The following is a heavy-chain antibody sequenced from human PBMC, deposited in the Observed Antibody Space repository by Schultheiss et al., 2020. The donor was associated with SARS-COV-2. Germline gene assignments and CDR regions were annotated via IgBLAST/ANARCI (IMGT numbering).Heavy chain of an antibody. D-gene: IGHD2-2*01. Sequence: SETLSLTCTVSGDSISSYYWSWIRQPPGKGLEWIGYIYYSGSTYYNPSLKSRVTISVDTSKNQFSLKLSSVTAADTAVYYCARVSEYQLLMDYYYGMDVWGQGTTVTVSS. J-gene: IGHJ6*02. V-gene: IGHV4-59*12. CDR2: IYYSGST. CDR1: GDSISSYY. CDR3: ARVSEYQLLMDYYYGMDV.